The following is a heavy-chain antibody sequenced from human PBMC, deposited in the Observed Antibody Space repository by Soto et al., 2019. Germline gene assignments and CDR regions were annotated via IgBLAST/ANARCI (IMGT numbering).Heavy chain of an antibody. CDR1: GYPVTAYY. CDR3: ARGGGVGVAGSAAFDM. V-gene: IGHV1-2*01. D-gene: IGHD3-3*01. Sequence: QLHLVQSGAVVKKPGASVTVSCSASGYPVTAYYMHWVRQAPGRGLEWMGGINPATGAAKYTQTFQGRVTSTRDTSPSTVFRELSGLTSEDTAVFSCARGGGVGVAGSAAFDMWGQGTLVTVSS. J-gene: IGHJ3*02. CDR2: INPATGAA.